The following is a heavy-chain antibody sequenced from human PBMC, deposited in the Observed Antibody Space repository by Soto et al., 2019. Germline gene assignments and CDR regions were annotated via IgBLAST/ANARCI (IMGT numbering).Heavy chain of an antibody. CDR1: GDSISSGSFY. V-gene: IGHV4-61*01. CDR2: IYTSGTT. Sequence: QVQLQESGPGLVKPSETLSLTCTVSGDSISSGSFYWTWIRQPPGKGLEWIGYIYTSGTTNYNPSLKSRVTISQDTSKNQLSLMLSSATAADTAVYYCARDKLPGYFWSGAQGNWFDPWGQGTLVTVSS. D-gene: IGHD3-3*01. J-gene: IGHJ5*02. CDR3: ARDKLPGYFWSGAQGNWFDP.